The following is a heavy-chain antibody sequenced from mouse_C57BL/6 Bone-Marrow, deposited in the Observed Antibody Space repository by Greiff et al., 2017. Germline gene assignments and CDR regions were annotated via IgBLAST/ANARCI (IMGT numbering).Heavy chain of an antibody. Sequence: VMLVESGPGLVQPSQSLSITCTVSGFSLTSYGVHWVRQSPGKGLEWLGVIWRGGSTDYNAAFMSRLSITKDNSKSQVFFKMNSLQADDTAIYYCAKEGDYGSSYDAMDYWGQGTSVTVSS. J-gene: IGHJ4*01. CDR1: GFSLTSYG. CDR2: IWRGGST. CDR3: AKEGDYGSSYDAMDY. D-gene: IGHD1-1*01. V-gene: IGHV2-5*01.